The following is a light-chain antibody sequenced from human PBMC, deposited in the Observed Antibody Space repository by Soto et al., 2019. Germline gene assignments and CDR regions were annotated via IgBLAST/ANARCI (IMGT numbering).Light chain of an antibody. CDR1: SSNIGNNY. V-gene: IGLV1-51*01. CDR2: DDN. Sequence: QSVLTQPPSMSAAPGQRATISCSGSSSNIGNNYVSWYQQLPGTAPKLLIYDDNKRPSGIPDRFSGSKSGTSATLGIAELQTGDEADYYCATWDSGLNARVFGGGTKVTVL. J-gene: IGLJ3*02. CDR3: ATWDSGLNARV.